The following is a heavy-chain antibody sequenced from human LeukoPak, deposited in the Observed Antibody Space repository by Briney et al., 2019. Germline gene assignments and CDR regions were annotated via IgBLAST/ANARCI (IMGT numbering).Heavy chain of an antibody. CDR3: AGGTLVAATPTPPDY. J-gene: IGHJ4*02. D-gene: IGHD2-15*01. CDR1: GGSFSSYY. CDR2: IYYSGST. V-gene: IGHV4-39*01. Sequence: PSETLSLTCAVYGGSFSSYYWGWIRRPPGKGLEWIGSIYYSGSTYYNPSLKSRVTISVDTSKNQFSLKLSSVTAADTAVYYCAGGTLVAATPTPPDYWGQGTLVTVSS.